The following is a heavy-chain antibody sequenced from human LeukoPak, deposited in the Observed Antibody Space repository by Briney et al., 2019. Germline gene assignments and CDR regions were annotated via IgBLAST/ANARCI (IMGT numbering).Heavy chain of an antibody. CDR2: IYHSGST. J-gene: IGHJ4*02. CDR3: AGGFGGLSRPY. D-gene: IGHD3-10*01. CDR1: GDSVTSNW. V-gene: IGHV4-4*01. Sequence: KSAETLSLTCAVFGDSVTSNWWSWVRQPPGKGLEWIGEIYHSGSTNYNPSLKNRVAISIDKSKNPFSLKLTSLTAADTAVYFCAGGFGGLSRPYWGQETLVTVSS.